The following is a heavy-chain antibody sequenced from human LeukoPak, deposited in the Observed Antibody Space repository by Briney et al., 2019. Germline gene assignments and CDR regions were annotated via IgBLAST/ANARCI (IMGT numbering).Heavy chain of an antibody. V-gene: IGHV3-23*01. CDR2: ISSSGGST. CDR3: AKDARDFDAFDI. J-gene: IGHJ3*02. D-gene: IGHD2-21*02. Sequence: PGGSLRLSCAASGFTFSSFAMGWVRQAPGKGLEWVSVISSSGGSTYYADSVKGRFTISTDNSTNTLYLQVNSLRAEDTAVYYCAKDARDFDAFDIWGQGTMVTVSS. CDR1: GFTFSSFA.